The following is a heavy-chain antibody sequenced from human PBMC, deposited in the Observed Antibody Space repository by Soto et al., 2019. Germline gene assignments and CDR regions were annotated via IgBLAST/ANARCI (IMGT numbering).Heavy chain of an antibody. CDR1: GFTFSNYA. CDR2: ISGDAGAE. V-gene: IGHV3-23*01. CDR3: AKRSSECTGDSCYSTPAN. J-gene: IGHJ4*02. Sequence: PGGSLRLSCTASGFTFSNYAMNWVRQAPGKGLEWVSVISGDAGAEFYADSVKGRFTISRDNSKNTVYLQLTRLEAADTAIYYCAKRSSECTGDSCYSTPANWGQGTLVTVSS. D-gene: IGHD2-15*01.